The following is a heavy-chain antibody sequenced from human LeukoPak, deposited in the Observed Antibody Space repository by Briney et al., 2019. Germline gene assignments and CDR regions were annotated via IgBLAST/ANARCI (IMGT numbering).Heavy chain of an antibody. D-gene: IGHD6-13*01. V-gene: IGHV3-7*01. CDR1: GFTFSSYW. Sequence: GGSLRLSCAASGFTFSSYWMSWVRQAPGKGLEWVANIKQDGSEKYYVDSVKGRFTISRDNAKNSLYLQMNSLRAEDTAVYYCARRGGSAAYYYMDVWGKGTTVTVSS. CDR2: IKQDGSEK. J-gene: IGHJ6*03. CDR3: ARRGGSAAYYYMDV.